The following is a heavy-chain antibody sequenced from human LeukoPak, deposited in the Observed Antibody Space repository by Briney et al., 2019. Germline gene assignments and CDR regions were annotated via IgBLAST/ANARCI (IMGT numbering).Heavy chain of an antibody. CDR3: ARYLDIVVVPAAMGLFDY. J-gene: IGHJ4*02. CDR2: ISSSSSYI. V-gene: IGHV3-21*01. CDR1: GFTFSSYS. Sequence: PGGSLRLSCAASGFTFSSYSMNWVRQAPGKGLEWVSSISSSSSYIYYADSVKGRFTISRDNAKNSLYLQMNSLRAEDTAVYYCARYLDIVVVPAAMGLFDYWGQGTLVTVSS. D-gene: IGHD2-2*01.